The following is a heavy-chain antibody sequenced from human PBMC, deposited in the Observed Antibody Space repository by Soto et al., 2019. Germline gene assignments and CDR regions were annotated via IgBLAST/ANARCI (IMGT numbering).Heavy chain of an antibody. CDR1: GFTFSSYA. Sequence: GGSLRLSCAASGFTFSSYAMHWVRQAPGKGLEWVAVISYDGSNKYYADPVKGRFTISRDNSKNTLYLQMNSLRAEDTAVYYCARVKGVYFDWPDFEGGMDVWGQGTTVTVSS. CDR3: ARVKGVYFDWPDFEGGMDV. J-gene: IGHJ6*02. D-gene: IGHD3-9*01. V-gene: IGHV3-30-3*01. CDR2: ISYDGSNK.